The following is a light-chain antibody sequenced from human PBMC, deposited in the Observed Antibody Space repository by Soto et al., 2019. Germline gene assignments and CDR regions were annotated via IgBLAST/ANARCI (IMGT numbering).Light chain of an antibody. J-gene: IGKJ1*01. CDR2: GAS. Sequence: EIVMTQSPATLSVSPGERATLSCRASQSVSSNLAWYQQKPGQAPRLLISGASTRATGIPARFSGSGSGTEFTLTISSLQSEDFAVYYCQQYNNWLRGTFGQGTKVEIK. CDR3: QQYNNWLRGT. CDR1: QSVSSN. V-gene: IGKV3-15*01.